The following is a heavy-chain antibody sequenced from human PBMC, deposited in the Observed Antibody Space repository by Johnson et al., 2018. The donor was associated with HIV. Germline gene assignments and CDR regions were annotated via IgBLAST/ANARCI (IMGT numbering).Heavy chain of an antibody. CDR2: ISSSGTNI. J-gene: IGHJ3*02. Sequence: QVQLVESGGGLVKPGGSMRLSCAASGFTFSDYYMSWIRQAPGKGLEWVSYISSSGTNIYYADSVKGRFTISRDNAKNSLYLQMNSLRAEDTAVYSCARDIYYDSSARAFDIWGQGTMVTVSS. CDR3: ARDIYYDSSARAFDI. CDR1: GFTFSDYY. D-gene: IGHD3-22*01. V-gene: IGHV3-11*04.